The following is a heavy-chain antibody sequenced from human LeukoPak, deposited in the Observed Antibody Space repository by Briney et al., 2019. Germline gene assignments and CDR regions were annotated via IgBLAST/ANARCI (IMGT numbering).Heavy chain of an antibody. CDR3: ARRSRFFDY. CDR2: IDWDGGTA. V-gene: IGHV3-20*04. J-gene: IGHJ4*02. CDR1: GFILVDYD. Sequence: GSLRLSCEASGFILVDYDMTWVRQVAGKGLEWVSGIDWDGGTAAYAGSVKGRFTISRDNVKNSLYLQMNSLRVEDTALYYCARRSRFFDYWGQGTLVTVSS.